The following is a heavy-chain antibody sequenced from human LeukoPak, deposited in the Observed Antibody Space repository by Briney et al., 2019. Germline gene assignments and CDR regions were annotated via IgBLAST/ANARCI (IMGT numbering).Heavy chain of an antibody. CDR1: GFTFSSYW. Sequence: GGSLRLSCAASGFTFSSYWMSWVRQAPGKGLEYVSAISSNGGSTYYANSVKGRFTISRDNSKNTLYLQMGSLRAEDMAVYYCARSNYYYDSSGYYLDYWGQGTLVTVSS. J-gene: IGHJ4*02. V-gene: IGHV3-64*01. CDR3: ARSNYYYDSSGYYLDY. D-gene: IGHD3-22*01. CDR2: ISSNGGST.